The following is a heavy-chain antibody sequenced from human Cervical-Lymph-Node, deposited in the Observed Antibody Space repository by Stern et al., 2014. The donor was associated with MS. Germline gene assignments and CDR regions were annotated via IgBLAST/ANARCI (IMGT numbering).Heavy chain of an antibody. D-gene: IGHD1-1*01. CDR1: GFTVSRDY. Sequence: DVQLEEYGGGVIQPGGSLRLSCTASGFTVSRDYMTWVRQAPGKGLEWVSLITNVGSTFYTDSVKGRFTISRDDSKNTVYLHMTSLRAEDTAMYYCARDTSSPERSDWWGQGTLVTVSS. CDR3: ARDTSSPERSDW. V-gene: IGHV3-53*01. J-gene: IGHJ4*02. CDR2: ITNVGST.